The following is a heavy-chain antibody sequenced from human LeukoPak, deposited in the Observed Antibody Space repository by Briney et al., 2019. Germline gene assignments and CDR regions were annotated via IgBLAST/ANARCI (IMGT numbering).Heavy chain of an antibody. CDR2: ISFDVKKQ. CDR3: VKEQSSGHYRTSDY. V-gene: IGHV3-30*18. D-gene: IGHD3-10*01. J-gene: IGHJ4*02. Sequence: PGGSLRLSCVASGFTFSSCGMHWVRQAPGRGLEWVAVISFDVKKQYYADSVKGRFTISRDNSKNTLYLQMNSLRPEDTAVYFCVKEQSSGHYRTSDYWGQGTLVTVSS. CDR1: GFTFSSCG.